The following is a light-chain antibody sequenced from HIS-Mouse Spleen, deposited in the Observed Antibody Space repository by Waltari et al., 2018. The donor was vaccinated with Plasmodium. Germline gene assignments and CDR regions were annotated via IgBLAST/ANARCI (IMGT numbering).Light chain of an antibody. CDR3: CSYAGSYTFV. V-gene: IGLV2-11*01. CDR2: DVS. CDR1: RSDVGGYNY. Sequence: QSALTQPRSVSGSPGQLVIISCTGTRSDVGGYNYVSWYQPHPGTAPKLMIYDVSKRPSGVPDLFAGSKSGNTASLTISGLQAEDEADYYCCSYAGSYTFVFGTGTKVTVL. J-gene: IGLJ1*01.